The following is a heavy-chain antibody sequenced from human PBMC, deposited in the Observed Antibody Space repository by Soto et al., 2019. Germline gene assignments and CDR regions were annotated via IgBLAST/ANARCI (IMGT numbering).Heavy chain of an antibody. CDR1: GIPFRDFA. V-gene: IGHV3-23*01. Sequence: GGSLRLSCEAAGIPFRDFAMPLVRPAPGKGVEWVSGISGSGRMTYYAQSVKGRFTISRDNAKNSLYLQMNSLRDEDTAVYYCARDESDYGGNYYYYGMDVWGQGTTVTVSS. D-gene: IGHD4-17*01. CDR3: ARDESDYGGNYYYYGMDV. J-gene: IGHJ6*02. CDR2: ISGSGRMT.